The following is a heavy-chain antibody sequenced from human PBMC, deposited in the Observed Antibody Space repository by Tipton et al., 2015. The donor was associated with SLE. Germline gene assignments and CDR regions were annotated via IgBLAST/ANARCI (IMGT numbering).Heavy chain of an antibody. CDR2: IYYSGST. V-gene: IGHV4-59*08. J-gene: IGHJ4*02. CDR1: GGSISSYY. Sequence: TLSLTCTVSGGSISSYYWSWIRQPPGKGLEWIGYIYYSGSTNYNPSLKSRVTISVDTSKNQFSLKLSSVIAADTAVYYCARRWAPDYDFWSGYWYYFDYWGQGTLVTVSS. D-gene: IGHD3-3*01. CDR3: ARRWAPDYDFWSGYWYYFDY.